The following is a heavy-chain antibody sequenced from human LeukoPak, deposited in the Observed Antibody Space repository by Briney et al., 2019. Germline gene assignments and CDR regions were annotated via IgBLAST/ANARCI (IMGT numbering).Heavy chain of an antibody. D-gene: IGHD2-21*02. Sequence: GGSLRLSCAASGFTFSSYSMNWVRQAPGKGLEWVSYISSSSTIYYADSVKGRFTISRDNAKNSLYLQMNSLRAEDTAVYYCARDQRWGPPFDYWGQGTLVTVSS. V-gene: IGHV3-48*01. CDR3: ARDQRWGPPFDY. CDR1: GFTFSSYS. CDR2: ISSSSTI. J-gene: IGHJ4*02.